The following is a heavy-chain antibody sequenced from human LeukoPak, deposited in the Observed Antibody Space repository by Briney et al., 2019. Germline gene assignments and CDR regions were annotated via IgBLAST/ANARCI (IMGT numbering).Heavy chain of an antibody. D-gene: IGHD3-9*01. CDR2: ISYDGSNK. CDR3: ARDVAGYYDILTGYYYYYGMDV. Sequence: AGGSLRLSCAASGFTFSSYAMHWVRQAPGKGLEWVAVISYDGSNKYYADSVKGRFTISRDNSKNTLYLQMNSPRAEDTAVYYCARDVAGYYDILTGYYYYYGMDVWGQGTTVTVSS. V-gene: IGHV3-30-3*01. J-gene: IGHJ6*02. CDR1: GFTFSSYA.